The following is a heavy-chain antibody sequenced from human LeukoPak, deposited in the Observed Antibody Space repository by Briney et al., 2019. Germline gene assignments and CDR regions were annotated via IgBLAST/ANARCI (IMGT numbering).Heavy chain of an antibody. V-gene: IGHV4-61*01. CDR1: GDSVSSSNYY. J-gene: IGHJ4*02. Sequence: SETLSLTCAVSGDSVSSSNYYWSWIRQSPGKGLEWIGYISHSGSVNYNPSLKSRVTMSVDTSKNQFSLKLSSVTAADTAVYYCARVKGREGSTVIIDYWGQGTLVTVSS. CDR3: ARVKGREGSTVIIDY. D-gene: IGHD3-10*01. CDR2: ISHSGSV.